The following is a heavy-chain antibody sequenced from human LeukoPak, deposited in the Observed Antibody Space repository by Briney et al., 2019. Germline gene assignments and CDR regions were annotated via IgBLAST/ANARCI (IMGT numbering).Heavy chain of an antibody. CDR2: MNPNSGNT. Sequence: ASVKVSCKASGYTFTSYDINWVRQATGQGLEWMGWMNPNSGNTGYAQKFQGRVTMTRNTSISTAYMELSSLRSEDTAVYYCAREDAYQPLAWFDPWGQGTLVTVSS. CDR3: AREDAYQPLAWFDP. V-gene: IGHV1-8*01. J-gene: IGHJ5*02. D-gene: IGHD2-2*01. CDR1: GYTFTSYD.